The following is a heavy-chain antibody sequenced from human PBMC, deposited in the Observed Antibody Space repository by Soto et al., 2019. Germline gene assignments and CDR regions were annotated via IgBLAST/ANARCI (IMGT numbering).Heavy chain of an antibody. CDR3: AKMEGMDPWAYSFDY. CDR2: IYGGGNGP. J-gene: IGHJ4*02. Sequence: PGGSLRLSCAATGFTFSDFAMSWVRQAPGKGLEWVSRIYGGGNGPHYADSVKGRVTISRDNSKNTLYLQMNSLRAEDTAVYYCAKMEGMDPWAYSFDYRGQGTLVTVSS. V-gene: IGHV3-23*01. CDR1: GFTFSDFA. D-gene: IGHD2-2*03.